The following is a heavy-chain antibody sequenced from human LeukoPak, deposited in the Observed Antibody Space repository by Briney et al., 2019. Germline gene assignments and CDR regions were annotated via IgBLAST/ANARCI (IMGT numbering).Heavy chain of an antibody. D-gene: IGHD6-6*01. CDR1: GYSISSGYY. V-gene: IGHV4-38-2*02. Sequence: PSETLSLTCTVSGYSISSGYYWGWIRQPPGKGLEWIGNIYHSGSTYYNPSLKSRVTISVDTSKNQFSLKVSSVTAADTAVYYCARDWDSSSDYWGQGTLVTVSS. J-gene: IGHJ4*02. CDR3: ARDWDSSSDY. CDR2: IYHSGST.